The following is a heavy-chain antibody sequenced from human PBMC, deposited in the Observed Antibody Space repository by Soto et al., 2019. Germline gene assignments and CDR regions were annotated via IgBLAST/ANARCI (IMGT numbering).Heavy chain of an antibody. Sequence: SETLSLTCTVSGGSISSYYWSWIRQPPGKGLEWIGYIYYSGSTYYNPSLKSRVTISVDTSKNQFSLKLSSVTAADTAVYYCARVSSSSWYYYYYYGMDVWGQGTTVTVSS. CDR1: GGSISSYY. D-gene: IGHD6-13*01. J-gene: IGHJ6*02. CDR3: ARVSSSSWYYYYYYGMDV. CDR2: IYYSGST. V-gene: IGHV4-59*12.